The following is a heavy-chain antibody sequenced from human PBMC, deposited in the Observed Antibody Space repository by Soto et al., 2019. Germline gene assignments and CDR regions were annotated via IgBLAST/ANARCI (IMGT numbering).Heavy chain of an antibody. D-gene: IGHD3-3*01. J-gene: IGHJ6*03. CDR1: GFTFSGSA. Sequence: EVQLVESGGGLVQPGGSLKLSCAASGFTFSGSAMHWVRQASGKGLEWVGRIRSKANSYATAYAASVKGRFTISRADSKNTAYLQMNSLKTEDTDMYYCTRSYYDLVGYYYYYYMDVWGKGTKVTVSS. CDR3: TRSYYDLVGYYYYYYMDV. CDR2: IRSKANSYAT. V-gene: IGHV3-73*01.